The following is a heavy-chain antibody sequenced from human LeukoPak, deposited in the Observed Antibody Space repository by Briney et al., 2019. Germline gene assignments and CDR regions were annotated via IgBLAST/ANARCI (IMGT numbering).Heavy chain of an antibody. D-gene: IGHD1-7*01. CDR2: IYYSGST. V-gene: IGHV4-34*01. J-gene: IGHJ6*02. Sequence: SETLSLTCAVYGGSFSGYYWSWIRQPPGKGLEWIGSIYYSGSTYYNPSLKSRVTISVDTSKNQFSLKLGSVTAADTAVYYCARHRIVGTTQTYYYYGMDVWGQGTTVTVSS. CDR1: GGSFSGYY. CDR3: ARHRIVGTTQTYYYYGMDV.